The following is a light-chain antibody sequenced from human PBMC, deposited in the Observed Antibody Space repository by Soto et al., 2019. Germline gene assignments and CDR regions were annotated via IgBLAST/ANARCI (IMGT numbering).Light chain of an antibody. CDR1: SSDVGGYNY. Sequence: QSVLTQPASVSGSPGPSTTISCTGTSSDVGGYNYVSWYQQHPGKAPKLMIYEVSNRPSGVSNRLAGSKSGNTASLTISGLQAEDEADYYCSSYTRSSTRVFGGGTQVTVL. V-gene: IGLV2-14*01. CDR3: SSYTRSSTRV. CDR2: EVS. J-gene: IGLJ2*01.